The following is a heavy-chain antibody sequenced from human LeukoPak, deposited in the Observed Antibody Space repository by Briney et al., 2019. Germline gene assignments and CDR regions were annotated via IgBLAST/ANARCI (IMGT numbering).Heavy chain of an antibody. CDR1: GGSISSGDYY. J-gene: IGHJ4*02. Sequence: SETLSLTCTVSGGSISSGDYYWSWIRQPPGKGLEWIGYIYYSGSTYYNPSLKSRVTISVDTSKNQFSLKLSSVTAADAAVYYCARGPIRIAARIHFDYWGQGTLVTVSS. V-gene: IGHV4-30-4*08. D-gene: IGHD6-6*01. CDR2: IYYSGST. CDR3: ARGPIRIAARIHFDY.